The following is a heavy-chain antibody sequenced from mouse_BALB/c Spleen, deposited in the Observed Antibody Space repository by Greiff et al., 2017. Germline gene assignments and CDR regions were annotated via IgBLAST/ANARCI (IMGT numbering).Heavy chain of an antibody. CDR2: IYPGGGYT. V-gene: IGHV1-63*02. Sequence: QVQLQQSGAELVRPGTSVKISCKASGYTFTNYWLGWVKQRPGRGLVWIGGIYPGGGYTNYNEKFKGKATLTADTSSSTACMQLSSLTSEDSAVYYCARAVRMGDYYAIDYWGQGTAVTVSA. J-gene: IGHJ4*01. D-gene: IGHD2-14*01. CDR3: ARAVRMGDYYAIDY. CDR1: GYTFTNYW.